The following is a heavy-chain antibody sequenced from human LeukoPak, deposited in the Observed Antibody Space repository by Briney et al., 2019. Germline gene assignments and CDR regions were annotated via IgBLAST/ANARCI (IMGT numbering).Heavy chain of an antibody. CDR2: INHSGST. Sequence: SGTLSLTCTVSGGSISSSNFYWGWIRQPPGNGLEWIGEINHSGSTHYNPSLKSRVTISVDTSKNQFSLKLSSVTAADTAVYYCARRMYSSSWYWFDPWGQGSLVTVSS. J-gene: IGHJ5*02. V-gene: IGHV4-39*07. CDR3: ARRMYSSSWYWFDP. CDR1: GGSISSSNFY. D-gene: IGHD6-13*01.